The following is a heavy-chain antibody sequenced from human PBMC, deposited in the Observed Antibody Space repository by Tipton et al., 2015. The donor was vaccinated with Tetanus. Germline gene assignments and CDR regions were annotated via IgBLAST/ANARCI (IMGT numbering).Heavy chain of an antibody. CDR3: ARAAYSSNPDR. CDR1: GFTFSNYG. Sequence: GSLRLSCAASGFTFSNYGMSWVRQAPGKGLEWVLYIVPSSTTIYYADFVKGRFTISRDNAQNSLYLQMNSLGDEDTAVYYCARAAYSSNPDRWGQGALDTVSS. D-gene: IGHD6-13*01. J-gene: IGHJ5*02. CDR2: IVPSSTTI. V-gene: IGHV3-48*02.